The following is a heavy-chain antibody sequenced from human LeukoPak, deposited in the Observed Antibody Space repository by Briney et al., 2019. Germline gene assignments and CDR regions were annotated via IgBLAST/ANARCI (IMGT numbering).Heavy chain of an antibody. CDR1: GYTFTGYG. CDR2: ISAYNGNT. V-gene: IGHV1-18*01. CDR3: AVAVAEHYFDY. Sequence: ASVKVSCKASGYTFTGYGISWVRQAPGQGLEWMGWISAYNGNTNYAQKLQGRVTMTTDTSTSTAYMELRSLRSDDTAVYYCAVAVAEHYFDYWGQGTLVTVSS. J-gene: IGHJ4*02. D-gene: IGHD6-19*01.